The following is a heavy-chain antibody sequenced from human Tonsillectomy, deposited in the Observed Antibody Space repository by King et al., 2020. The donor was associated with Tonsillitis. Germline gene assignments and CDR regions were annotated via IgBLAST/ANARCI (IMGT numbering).Heavy chain of an antibody. CDR2: IYHSGST. D-gene: IGHD2-8*01. Sequence: QLQESGPGLVKPSETLSLTCAVSGYSISSAYYWGWIRQPPGKGLEWIGSIYHSGSTYHNPSLKSRVTISIDTSKNQFSLKLKSVTAADTAVYYCARISEGVIMGFDFWGQGTLVTVSS. CDR1: GYSISSAYY. CDR3: ARISEGVIMGFDF. V-gene: IGHV4-38-2*01. J-gene: IGHJ4*02.